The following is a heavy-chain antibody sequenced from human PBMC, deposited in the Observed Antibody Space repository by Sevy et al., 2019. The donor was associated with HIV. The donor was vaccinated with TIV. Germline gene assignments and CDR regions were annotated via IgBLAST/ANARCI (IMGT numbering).Heavy chain of an antibody. D-gene: IGHD2-2*01. CDR3: ARDVGRSLVPAALADY. CDR2: ISYDGSNK. CDR1: GFTFSIYG. V-gene: IGHV3-30*03. Sequence: GGSLRLSCAASGFTFSIYGMHWVRQAPGKGLEWVAVISYDGSNKYSADAVKDRFTISRDNSKNKLYLQMNSLRAEDTAVYYCARDVGRSLVPAALADYWGQGTLVTVSS. J-gene: IGHJ4*02.